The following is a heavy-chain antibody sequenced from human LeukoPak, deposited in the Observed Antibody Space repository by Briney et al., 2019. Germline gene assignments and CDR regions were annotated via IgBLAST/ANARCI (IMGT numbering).Heavy chain of an antibody. Sequence: ASVTVSCKASGYTFTSYGISWVRQAPGQGLEWVGCISAYNGNTNYAQKLQGRVTVTTDTSTSTAYVELRSRRSDDTAVYYCARGFVGFTSNWFDPWGQGTLVTVSS. J-gene: IGHJ5*02. CDR1: GYTFTSYG. D-gene: IGHD2-2*03. CDR3: ARGFVGFTSNWFDP. V-gene: IGHV1-18*01. CDR2: ISAYNGNT.